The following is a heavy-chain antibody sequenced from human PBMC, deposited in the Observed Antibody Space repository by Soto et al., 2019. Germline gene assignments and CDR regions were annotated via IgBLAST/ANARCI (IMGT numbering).Heavy chain of an antibody. D-gene: IGHD6-19*01. CDR3: ARGMTVAANWFDS. Sequence: EVQLVESGGGLVQPGGSLRLSCAASGFTFTRYWMNWVLQAPGKGPEWVANIKQDGGEKYYVDSVKGRFTISRDNADNSLILQMNSLRAEDTAVYYCARGMTVAANWFDSWGQGTLVTVSS. CDR2: IKQDGGEK. CDR1: GFTFTRYW. V-gene: IGHV3-7*02. J-gene: IGHJ5*01.